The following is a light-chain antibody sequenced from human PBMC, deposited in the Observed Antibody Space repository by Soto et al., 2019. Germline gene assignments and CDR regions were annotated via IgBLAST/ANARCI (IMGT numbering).Light chain of an antibody. Sequence: DIQVTQSPSSVSASVGDRVTITCRASQDINNWLAWYQQKPGKAPKLLIYTTSNLQSGVTSRFSGSGSGTDFTLTISSLQPEDFATYYCQQANSFPLTFGGGTKVEIK. CDR1: QDINNW. CDR2: TTS. J-gene: IGKJ4*01. CDR3: QQANSFPLT. V-gene: IGKV1D-12*01.